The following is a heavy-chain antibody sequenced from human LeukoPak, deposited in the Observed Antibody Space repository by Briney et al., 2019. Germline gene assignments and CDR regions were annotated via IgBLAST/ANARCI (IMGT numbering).Heavy chain of an antibody. D-gene: IGHD2-2*01. Sequence: SQTLSLTCTVSGGSISCGSYYWSWIRQPAGKGLEWIGRIYTSGSTNYNPSLKSRVTISVDTSRNQFSLKLSSVTAADTAVYYCARGGGVVVPAAKRNWFDPWGQGTLVTVSS. V-gene: IGHV4-61*02. CDR1: GGSISCGSYY. CDR2: IYTSGST. J-gene: IGHJ5*02. CDR3: ARGGGVVVPAAKRNWFDP.